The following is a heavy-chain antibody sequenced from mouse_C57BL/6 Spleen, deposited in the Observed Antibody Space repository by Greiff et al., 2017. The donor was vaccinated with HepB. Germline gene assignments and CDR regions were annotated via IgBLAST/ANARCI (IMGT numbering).Heavy chain of an antibody. V-gene: IGHV5-6*02. CDR3: ARHEGDYIYYAMDY. CDR2: ISSGGSYT. CDR1: GFTFSSYG. Sequence: EVKLVESGGDLVKPGGSLKLSCAASGFTFSSYGMSWVRQTPDKRLEWVATISSGGSYTYYPDSVKGRFTISRDNAKNTLYLQMSSLKSEDTAMYYCARHEGDYIYYAMDYWGQGTSVTVSS. J-gene: IGHJ4*01. D-gene: IGHD2-4*01.